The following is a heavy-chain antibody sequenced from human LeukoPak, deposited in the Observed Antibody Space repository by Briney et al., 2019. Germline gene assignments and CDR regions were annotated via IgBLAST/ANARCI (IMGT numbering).Heavy chain of an antibody. CDR2: IYTSGST. CDR3: ARAYCSSTGCVFDY. V-gene: IGHV4-61*02. J-gene: IGHJ4*02. Sequence: PSETLSLTCTVSGNSISSGDNYWSWIRQPAGKGLEWIGRIYTSGSTNYNPSLKSRVTISVDTSKNQFSLKLSSVTAADTAVYYCARAYCSSTGCVFDYWGQGTLVTVSS. D-gene: IGHD2-2*01. CDR1: GNSISSGDNY.